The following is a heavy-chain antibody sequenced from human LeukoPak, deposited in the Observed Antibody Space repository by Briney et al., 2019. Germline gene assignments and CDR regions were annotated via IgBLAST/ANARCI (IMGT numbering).Heavy chain of an antibody. V-gene: IGHV5-51*01. Sequence: GESLKVSCKGSGYSFTSYWIGWVRQMPGKGLEWMGIIYPGDSDTRYSPSFQGQVTISADKSISTAYLQWSSLKASDTAMYYCARSYAAATGTIGWFDPWGQGTLVTVSS. CDR2: IYPGDSDT. D-gene: IGHD6-13*01. J-gene: IGHJ5*02. CDR1: GYSFTSYW. CDR3: ARSYAAATGTIGWFDP.